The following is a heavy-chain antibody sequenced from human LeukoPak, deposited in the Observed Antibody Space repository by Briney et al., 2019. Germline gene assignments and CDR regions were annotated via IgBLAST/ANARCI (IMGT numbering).Heavy chain of an antibody. D-gene: IGHD6-19*01. J-gene: IGHJ6*03. Sequence: SVKVSCNASGGTFSSYAISWVRQAPGQGLEWMGGIIPIFGTANYAQKFQGRVTITADKSTSTAYMELSRLRSEDTAVYYCARGPRHSSGWYPYYYMDVWGKGTTVTVSS. CDR2: IIPIFGTA. CDR3: ARGPRHSSGWYPYYYMDV. CDR1: GGTFSSYA. V-gene: IGHV1-69*06.